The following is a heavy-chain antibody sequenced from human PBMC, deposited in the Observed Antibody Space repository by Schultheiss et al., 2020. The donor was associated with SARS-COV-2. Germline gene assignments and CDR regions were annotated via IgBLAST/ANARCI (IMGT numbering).Heavy chain of an antibody. V-gene: IGHV4-34*08. CDR3: AQPKAYCGGDCYSHDAFDI. D-gene: IGHD2-21*02. CDR2: IHHSGST. Sequence: GSLRLSCAASVFTFSSYGMHWVRQPPGKGLEWIGKIHHSGSTYYNPSLKSRVTISVDTSKNQFSLKLSSVTAADTAVYYCAQPKAYCGGDCYSHDAFDIWGQGTMVTVSS. J-gene: IGHJ3*02. CDR1: VFTFSSYG.